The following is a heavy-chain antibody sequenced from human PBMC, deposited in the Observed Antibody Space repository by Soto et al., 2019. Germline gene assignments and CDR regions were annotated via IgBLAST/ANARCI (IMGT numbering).Heavy chain of an antibody. CDR2: IGTGGDT. CDR3: ARESPDTTYGVFDH. Sequence: GGSLRLSCAASGFTFSSYDMHWVRQATGKGLEWVSAIGTGGDTYYPDSVKGRFTISRENAKNSVYLQMNSLRAGDTAVYYCARESPDTTYGVFDHWGQGTLVTVSS. D-gene: IGHD4-17*01. J-gene: IGHJ4*02. V-gene: IGHV3-13*01. CDR1: GFTFSSYD.